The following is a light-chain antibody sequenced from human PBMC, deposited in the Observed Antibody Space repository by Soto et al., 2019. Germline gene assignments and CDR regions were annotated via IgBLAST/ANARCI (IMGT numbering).Light chain of an antibody. Sequence: QSVLTQPPSASGSPGQSVTISCTGTSSDVGGYNYVSWYRQHPGKAPKLIIYEVTKRPSGVPDRFSAPKSGNTASLTVSGLQAEDEADYYCTSYAGSHTYVLGNGTKVTVL. CDR1: SSDVGGYNY. V-gene: IGLV2-8*01. J-gene: IGLJ1*01. CDR3: TSYAGSHTYV. CDR2: EVT.